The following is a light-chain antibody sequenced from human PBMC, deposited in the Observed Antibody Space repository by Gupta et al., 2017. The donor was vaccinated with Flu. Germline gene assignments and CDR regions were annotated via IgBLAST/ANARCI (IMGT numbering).Light chain of an antibody. J-gene: IGKJ5*01. Sequence: DIVMTQSPLSLPVTPGEPVSISCRSSQSLLHSNGYNYLDWYLQKPGQSPQLLIYLGSNRASGVPDRFSGSGSGTDFTLQISRVEAEDVGVYYCMQALQTPITFGQGTRLEIK. V-gene: IGKV2-28*01. CDR2: LGS. CDR1: QSLLHSNGYNY. CDR3: MQALQTPIT.